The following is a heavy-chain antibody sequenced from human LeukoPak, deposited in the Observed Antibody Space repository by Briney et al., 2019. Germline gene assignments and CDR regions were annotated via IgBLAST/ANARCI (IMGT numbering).Heavy chain of an antibody. J-gene: IGHJ6*02. D-gene: IGHD3-3*01. V-gene: IGHV3-7*01. CDR1: GFTFSSYW. CDR2: IKQDGSEK. CDR3: ARDKLIYDFWSGYWSRTYYGMDV. Sequence: GGSLRLSCAASGFTFSSYWMSWVRQAPGKGLEWVANIKQDGSEKYYVDSVKGRFTISRDNAKNSLYLQMNSLRAEDTAVYYCARDKLIYDFWSGYWSRTYYGMDVWGQGTTVTVSS.